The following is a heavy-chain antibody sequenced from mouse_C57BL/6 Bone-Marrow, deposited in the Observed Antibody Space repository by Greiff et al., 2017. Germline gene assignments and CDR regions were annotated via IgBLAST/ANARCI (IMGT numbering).Heavy chain of an antibody. V-gene: IGHV5-17*01. J-gene: IGHJ3*01. CDR2: ISSGSSTI. CDR3: ARTTGRAWFAY. CDR1: GFTFSDYG. D-gene: IGHD1-1*01. Sequence: EVKLEESGGGLVKPGGSLKLSCAASGFTFSDYGMHWVRQAPEKGLEWVAYISSGSSTIYYADTVKGRFTISRDNAKNTLFLQMTSLRSEDTAMYYCARTTGRAWFAYWGQGTLVTVSA.